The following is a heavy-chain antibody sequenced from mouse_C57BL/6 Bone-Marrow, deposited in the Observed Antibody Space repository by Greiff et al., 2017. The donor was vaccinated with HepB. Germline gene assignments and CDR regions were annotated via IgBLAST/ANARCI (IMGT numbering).Heavy chain of an antibody. V-gene: IGHV14-4*01. CDR3: TTAGSSYPYWYFDV. CDR1: GFNIKDDY. D-gene: IGHD1-1*01. CDR2: IDPENGDT. Sequence: DVQLQESGAELVRPGASVKLSCTASGFNIKDDYMHWVKQRPEQGLEWIGWIDPENGDTEYASKFQGKATITADTSSNTAYLQLSSLTSEDTAVYYCTTAGSSYPYWYFDVWGTGTTVTVSS. J-gene: IGHJ1*03.